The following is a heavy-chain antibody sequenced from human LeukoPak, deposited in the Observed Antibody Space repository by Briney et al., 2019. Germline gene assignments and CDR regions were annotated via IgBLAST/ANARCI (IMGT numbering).Heavy chain of an antibody. D-gene: IGHD3-22*01. J-gene: IGHJ4*02. Sequence: SETLSLTCTVSGCSISSGYCWGWIRQPPGKGLEWIGSIYHSGSTYYNPSLKSRVTISVDTSKNQFSLKLSSVTAADTAVYYCARLEVVIPNYWGQGTLVTVSS. CDR1: GCSISSGYC. CDR2: IYHSGST. CDR3: ARLEVVIPNY. V-gene: IGHV4-38-2*02.